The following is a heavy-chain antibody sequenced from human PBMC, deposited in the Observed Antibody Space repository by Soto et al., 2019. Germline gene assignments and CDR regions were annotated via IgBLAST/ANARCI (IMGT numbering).Heavy chain of an antibody. CDR3: ARADPDASVGY. CDR1: GGSMSSYY. CDR2: ISYSGST. V-gene: IGHV4-59*01. J-gene: IGHJ4*02. Sequence: SETLSLTCTVSGGSMSSYYWTWLRQSPGRGLEWIGYISYSGSTYYNPSLKSRVTISADTSKNQFSLRMNSMIAADTAVYYCARADPDASVGYWGQGTLVTVSS. D-gene: IGHD2-15*01.